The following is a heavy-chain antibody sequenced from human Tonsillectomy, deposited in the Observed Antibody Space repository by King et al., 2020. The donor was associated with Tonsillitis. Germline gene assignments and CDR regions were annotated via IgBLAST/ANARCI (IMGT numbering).Heavy chain of an antibody. CDR2: IYPGDSDT. CDR3: ARHFVDGATTSWFDP. CDR1: GYSFTKYW. J-gene: IGHJ5*02. V-gene: IGHV5-51*01. Sequence: VQLVESGAEVKKPGESLKISCKGSGYSFTKYWIGWVRQMPGKGLEWMGIIYPGDSDTRYSPSFQGQVTISAHKSISPVYPQWSSLKASDTAMYYCARHFVDGATTSWFDPWGQGTLVTVSS. D-gene: IGHD1-26*01.